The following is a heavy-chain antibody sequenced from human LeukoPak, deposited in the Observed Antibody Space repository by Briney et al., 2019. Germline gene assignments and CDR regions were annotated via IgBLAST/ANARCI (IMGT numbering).Heavy chain of an antibody. V-gene: IGHV3-48*03. CDR1: GFTFSSYE. D-gene: IGHD1-14*01. J-gene: IGHJ6*03. Sequence: PGASLRLSCAASGFTFSSYEMNWVRQAPGKGLEWVSYISSSGSTIYYADSVKGRFTISRDDAKNSLYLQMNSLRAEDTAVYYCARDQMPDDYYMDVWGKGTTVTISS. CDR2: ISSSGSTI. CDR3: ARDQMPDDYYMDV.